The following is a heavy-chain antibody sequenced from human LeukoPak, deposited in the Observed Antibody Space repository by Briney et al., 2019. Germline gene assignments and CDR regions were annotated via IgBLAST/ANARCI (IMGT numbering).Heavy chain of an antibody. CDR1: GFTFSSSA. CDR2: ISNNGGYT. CDR3: VRVKSSAFDY. J-gene: IGHJ4*02. V-gene: IGHV3-23*01. D-gene: IGHD3-3*02. Sequence: GGSLRLSCAASGFTFSSSAMSWVRQAPGKGLEWVSAISNNGGYTYYADSVQGRFTISRDNSKSTLCLQMNSLRDEDTAVYYCVRVKSSAFDYWGQGTLVTVSS.